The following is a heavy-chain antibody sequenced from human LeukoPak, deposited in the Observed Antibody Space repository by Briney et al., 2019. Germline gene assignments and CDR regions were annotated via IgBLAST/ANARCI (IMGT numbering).Heavy chain of an antibody. CDR1: GYSFTNYW. CDR2: IHSADSNT. CDR3: AGARHGDYRWDY. D-gene: IGHD4-17*01. J-gene: IGHJ4*02. Sequence: GESLTISCKDSGYSFTNYWIGWVRQMPRKGLEWMGIIHSADSNTKYSPSFQGQVTISADKSISTAYLQWSGLKASDTAMYYCAGARHGDYRWDYWGQGTLVTVSS. V-gene: IGHV5-51*01.